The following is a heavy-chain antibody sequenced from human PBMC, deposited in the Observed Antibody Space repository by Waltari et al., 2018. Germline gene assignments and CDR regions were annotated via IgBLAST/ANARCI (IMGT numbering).Heavy chain of an antibody. CDR1: GFMFSWYS. CDR3: ARDHDWAFDH. Sequence: VQLVESGGAFVQPGDSLRLSCETSGFMFSWYSVNWVRQAPGNGTEWIADISHNSNTMSYALSVKGRFTISGDNAEKSLFLQTNSLRGEDTAVYYCARDHDWAFDHWGPGTLVTVSS. D-gene: IGHD3-16*01. CDR2: ISHNSNTM. V-gene: IGHV3-48*01. J-gene: IGHJ4*02.